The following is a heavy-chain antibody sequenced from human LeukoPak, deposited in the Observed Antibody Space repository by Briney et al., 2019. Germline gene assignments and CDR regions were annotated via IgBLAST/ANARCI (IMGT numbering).Heavy chain of an antibody. Sequence: GGSLRLSCAASGFTFSSYGMPWVRQAPGKGLEWVAVISYDGSNKYYADSVKGRFTISRDNSKNTLYLQMNSLRAEDTAVYYCAKDPDWSWGQGTLVTVSS. CDR1: GFTFSSYG. J-gene: IGHJ5*02. D-gene: IGHD3-9*01. V-gene: IGHV3-30*18. CDR2: ISYDGSNK. CDR3: AKDPDWS.